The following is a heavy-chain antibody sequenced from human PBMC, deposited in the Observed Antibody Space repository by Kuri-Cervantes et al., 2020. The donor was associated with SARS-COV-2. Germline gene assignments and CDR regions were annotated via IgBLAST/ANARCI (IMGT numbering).Heavy chain of an antibody. V-gene: IGHV4-61*08. CDR3: ARWGYSRGAFDI. D-gene: IGHD5-18*01. CDR1: GGSISSGGYY. J-gene: IGHJ3*02. CDR2: IYYSGST. Sequence: SETLSLTCTVSGGSISSGGYYWSWIRQHPGKGLEWIGYIYYSGSTNYNPSLKSRVTISVDTSKNQFSLKLSSVTAADTAVYYCARWGYSRGAFDIWGQGTMVTVSS.